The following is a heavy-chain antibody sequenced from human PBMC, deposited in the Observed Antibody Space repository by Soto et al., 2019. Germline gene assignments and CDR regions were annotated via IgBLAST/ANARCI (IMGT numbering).Heavy chain of an antibody. D-gene: IGHD3-10*01. V-gene: IGHV4-34*01. J-gene: IGHJ4*02. CDR1: GGSFSGYS. CDR3: ARGLFMGTSYSGGWYFFDY. Sequence: QVQLQQWGAGLLKPSETLSLTCAVHGGSFSGYSWTWIRQSPGKGLEWIGQINGAGSAIYHPSRNSRVTKSVGTSKNDFCLVLRSVTAADTAIYYVARGLFMGTSYSGGWYFFDYWGQGSLVTVSS. CDR2: INGAGSA.